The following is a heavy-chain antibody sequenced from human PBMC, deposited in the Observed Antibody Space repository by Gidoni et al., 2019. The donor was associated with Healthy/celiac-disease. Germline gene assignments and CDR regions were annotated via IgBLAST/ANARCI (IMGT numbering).Heavy chain of an antibody. CDR2: IKQEGSEK. CDR1: GFTFSSHW. Sequence: EVQLVESGGGLVQLGGSLRLSCAASGFTFSSHWMSWVRQAQGKGLEWVANIKQEGSEKYYVDSVKGRFTIYRDNAKNSLYLQMNSLRAEDTAVYYCARDGVAFDYWGQGPLVTVSS. D-gene: IGHD3-3*01. CDR3: ARDGVAFDY. V-gene: IGHV3-7*04. J-gene: IGHJ4*02.